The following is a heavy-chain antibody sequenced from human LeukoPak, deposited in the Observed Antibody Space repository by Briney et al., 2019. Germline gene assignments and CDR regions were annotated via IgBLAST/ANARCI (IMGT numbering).Heavy chain of an antibody. CDR3: ARHVVAVGFDY. V-gene: IGHV3-48*03. Sequence: PGGSLRLSCAASGFTFSSYEMNWVRQAPGKGLEWVSAISGSGGSTYYADSVKGRFTISRDNAKNSLYLQMNSLRAEDTAVYYCARHVVAVGFDYWGQGTLVTVSS. CDR2: ISGSGGST. J-gene: IGHJ4*02. CDR1: GFTFSSYE. D-gene: IGHD3-22*01.